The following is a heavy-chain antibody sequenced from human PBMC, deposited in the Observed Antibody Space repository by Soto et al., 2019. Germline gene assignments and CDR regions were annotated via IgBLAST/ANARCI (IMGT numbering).Heavy chain of an antibody. CDR2: ISGSGGST. V-gene: IGHV3-23*01. Sequence: EVQLLESGGGLVQPGGSLRLSCAASGFTFSSYALRWVRQAPGKGLAWVSAISGSGGSTYYADSVKGRFTISRDNSKNKRYLHMNSLRAEDTAVYYCAKGVRGSWIQLWLPGPFDIWGQGTMVTVSS. J-gene: IGHJ3*02. D-gene: IGHD5-18*01. CDR1: GFTFSSYA. CDR3: AKGVRGSWIQLWLPGPFDI.